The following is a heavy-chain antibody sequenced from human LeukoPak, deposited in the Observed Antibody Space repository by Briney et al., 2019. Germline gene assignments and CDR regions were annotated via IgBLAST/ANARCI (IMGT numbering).Heavy chain of an antibody. CDR1: GGSISSYY. CDR3: ARGGRNWFDP. D-gene: IGHD1-1*01. Sequence: TSETLSLTCTVSGGSISSYYWSWIRQPPGKGLEWIGYIYYSGSTNYNPSLKSRVTIPVDTSKNQFSLKLSSVTAADTAVYYCARGGRNWFDPWGQGTLVTVSS. J-gene: IGHJ5*02. V-gene: IGHV4-59*01. CDR2: IYYSGST.